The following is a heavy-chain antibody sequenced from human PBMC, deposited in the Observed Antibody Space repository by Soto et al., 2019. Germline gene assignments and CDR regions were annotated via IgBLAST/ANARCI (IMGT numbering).Heavy chain of an antibody. J-gene: IGHJ6*02. Sequence: SETLSLTCAVPGASISSDDYYWTGIRQPPEKGLEWSGNTQYSGSTYYNPSLNSRISISLDTSRSQFSLRLSSVTAADTAMYYCVRGVAARPARLAMDLWGPGTTVTVSS. D-gene: IGHD6-6*01. CDR3: VRGVAARPARLAMDL. CDR1: GASISSDDYY. CDR2: TQYSGST. V-gene: IGHV4-30-4*01.